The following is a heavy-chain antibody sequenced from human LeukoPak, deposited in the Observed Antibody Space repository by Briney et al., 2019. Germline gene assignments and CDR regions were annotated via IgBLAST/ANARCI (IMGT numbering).Heavy chain of an antibody. V-gene: IGHV3-23*01. CDR1: GFTFSSYA. CDR2: ISGSGGST. D-gene: IGHD3-3*01. Sequence: PGGSLRLSCAASGFTFSSYAMSWVRQAPGKGLEWVSAISGSGGSTYYADSAKGRFTISRDNSKNTLYLQMNSLRAEDTAVYYCAKPPPRFLEWLFYFDYWGQGTLVTVSS. CDR3: AKPPPRFLEWLFYFDY. J-gene: IGHJ4*02.